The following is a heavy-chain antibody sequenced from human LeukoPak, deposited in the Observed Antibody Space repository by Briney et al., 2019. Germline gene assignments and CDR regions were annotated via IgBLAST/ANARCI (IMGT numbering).Heavy chain of an antibody. V-gene: IGHV3-23*01. CDR2: ISGSGGST. CDR1: GFTFSSYA. J-gene: IGHJ4*02. CDR3: ANDLAAAGDAFDY. Sequence: GGSLRLSCAASGFTFSSYAMSWVRQAPGKGLEWVSAISGSGGSTYYADSVKGRFTISRDNSKNTLYLQMNSLRAEDTAVYYCANDLAAAGDAFDYWGQGTLVTASS. D-gene: IGHD6-13*01.